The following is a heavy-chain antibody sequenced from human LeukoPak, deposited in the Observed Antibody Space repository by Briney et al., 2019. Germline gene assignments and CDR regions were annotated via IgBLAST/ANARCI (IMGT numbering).Heavy chain of an antibody. Sequence: GGSLRLSCEASGFTFSSYDMHWVRQAPGKGLEWVAFIRYDGSYTYYADSVKGRFTISRDNSKNTLFLQMNSLRAEDTAVYYCAKDALRAVPYYFDYWGQGTLVTVSS. CDR2: IRYDGSYT. CDR1: GFTFSSYD. V-gene: IGHV3-30*02. D-gene: IGHD3-10*01. CDR3: AKDALRAVPYYFDY. J-gene: IGHJ4*02.